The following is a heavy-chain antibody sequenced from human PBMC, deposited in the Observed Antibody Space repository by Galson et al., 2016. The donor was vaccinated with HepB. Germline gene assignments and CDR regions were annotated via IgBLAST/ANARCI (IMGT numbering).Heavy chain of an antibody. CDR1: GFTFSKYD. CDR3: ARGDDYYSGMDV. CDR2: IHTAGDT. Sequence: SLRLSCAASGFTFSKYDMHWVRQVRGKGLEWVSTIHTAGDTYYRGSVKGRFTISRENAKKSLYLQMNSLRAGETAVYYCARGDDYYSGMDVWGQGTTVTVSS. V-gene: IGHV3-13*04. J-gene: IGHJ6*02.